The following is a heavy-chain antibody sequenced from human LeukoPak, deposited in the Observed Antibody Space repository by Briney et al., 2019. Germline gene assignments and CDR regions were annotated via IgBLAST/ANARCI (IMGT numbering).Heavy chain of an antibody. D-gene: IGHD6-13*01. V-gene: IGHV3-23*01. CDR1: GFTFSSYA. Sequence: PGGSLRLSCAASGFTFSSYAMSWVRQAPGKGLEWVSEINGSGGTTYYADSVKGRFTISRDNSKNTLYLQMNSLRAEDTAVYYCAKKGLYSVNNWFDPWGQGTLVTVSS. CDR3: AKKGLYSVNNWFDP. CDR2: INGSGGTT. J-gene: IGHJ5*02.